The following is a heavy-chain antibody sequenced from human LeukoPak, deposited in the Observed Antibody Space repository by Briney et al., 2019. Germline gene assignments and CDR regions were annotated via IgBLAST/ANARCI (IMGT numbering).Heavy chain of an antibody. Sequence: SETLSLTCAVYGGSFSGYYWSWIRQPPGKGREWIGEINHSGSTNYNPSLKSRVTISVDTSKNQFSLKLSSVTAADTAVYYCARPTGYCTNGVCSDPFDYWGQGTLVTVSS. V-gene: IGHV4-34*01. CDR2: INHSGST. D-gene: IGHD2-8*01. CDR1: GGSFSGYY. CDR3: ARPTGYCTNGVCSDPFDY. J-gene: IGHJ4*02.